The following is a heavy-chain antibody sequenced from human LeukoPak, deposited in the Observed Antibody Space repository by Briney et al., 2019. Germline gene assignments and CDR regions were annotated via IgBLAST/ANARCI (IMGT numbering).Heavy chain of an antibody. CDR2: ISAYNGNT. V-gene: IGHV1-18*01. CDR1: GYTFTSYG. D-gene: IGHD3-3*01. Sequence: ASVKVSCKASGYTFTSYGISWVRQAPGQGLEWMGWISAYNGNTNYAQKLQGRVTMTTDTSTSTAYMKLRSLRSDDTAVYYCARDDFWSGYWGFDYWGQGTLVTVSS. J-gene: IGHJ4*02. CDR3: ARDDFWSGYWGFDY.